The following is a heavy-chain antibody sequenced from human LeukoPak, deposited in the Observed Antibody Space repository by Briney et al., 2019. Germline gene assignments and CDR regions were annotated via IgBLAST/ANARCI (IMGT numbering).Heavy chain of an antibody. CDR2: IYYSGST. V-gene: IGHV4-30-4*07. Sequence: SETLSLTCAVSGGSISSGGYSWSWIRQPPGKGLEWIGYIYYSGSTYYNPSLKSRVTISVDTSKNQFSLKLSSVTAADTAVYYCARDDRSIAAAGNYWGQGTLVTVSS. CDR3: ARDDRSIAAAGNY. D-gene: IGHD6-13*01. J-gene: IGHJ4*02. CDR1: GGSISSGGYS.